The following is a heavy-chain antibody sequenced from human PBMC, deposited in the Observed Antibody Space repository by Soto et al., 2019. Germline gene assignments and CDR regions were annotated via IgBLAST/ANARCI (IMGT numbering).Heavy chain of an antibody. Sequence: SVKVSCKASGGTFSSYAISWLRQSPGQGLEWMGGIIPIFGTANYAQKFQGRVTITADKSTSTAYMELSSLRSEDTAVYYCARDQEYSSSYYFDYWGQGTLVTVSS. J-gene: IGHJ4*02. CDR1: GGTFSSYA. V-gene: IGHV1-69*06. CDR3: ARDQEYSSSYYFDY. CDR2: IIPIFGTA. D-gene: IGHD6-6*01.